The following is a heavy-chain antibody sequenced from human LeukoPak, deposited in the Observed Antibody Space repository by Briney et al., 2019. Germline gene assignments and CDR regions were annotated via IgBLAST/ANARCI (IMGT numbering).Heavy chain of an antibody. CDR3: TTDPLWIAVASGTNFDY. CDR1: GFTFSNAW. J-gene: IGHJ4*02. V-gene: IGHV3-15*01. Sequence: GGSLRLSCAASGFTFSNAWMSWVRQAPGKGLEWVGRIKSKTDGGTTDYAAPVKGRFTISRDDSKNTLYLQMNSLKTEDTAVYYCTTDPLWIAVASGTNFDYWGQGTLVTVSS. D-gene: IGHD6-19*01. CDR2: IKSKTDGGTT.